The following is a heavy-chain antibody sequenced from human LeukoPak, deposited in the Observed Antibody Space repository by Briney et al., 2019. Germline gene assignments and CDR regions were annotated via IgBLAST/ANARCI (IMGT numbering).Heavy chain of an antibody. CDR3: AKDSPTAIGYCSGGSCYGYFQH. D-gene: IGHD2-15*01. J-gene: IGHJ1*01. Sequence: GGSLTLSCAASGFTFSSYAMSWVRQAPGKGLEWVSAISGSGGSTYYADSVKGRFTISRDNSKNTLYLQMNSLRAEDTAVYYCAKDSPTAIGYCSGGSCYGYFQHWGQGTLVTVSS. V-gene: IGHV3-23*01. CDR2: ISGSGGST. CDR1: GFTFSSYA.